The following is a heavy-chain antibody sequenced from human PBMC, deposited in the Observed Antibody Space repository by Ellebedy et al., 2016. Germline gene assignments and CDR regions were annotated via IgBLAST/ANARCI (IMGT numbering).Heavy chain of an antibody. J-gene: IGHJ4*02. CDR3: ARSPFPYDSSGSMGY. D-gene: IGHD3-22*01. Sequence: GESLKISCATSGFTFSDYYMSWIRQAPGKGLEWVSYISSSGSTIYYADSMKGRFTISRDNAKNSLYLQMNSLRAEDTAVYYCARSPFPYDSSGSMGYWGQGTLVTVSS. V-gene: IGHV3-11*01. CDR2: ISSSGSTI. CDR1: GFTFSDYY.